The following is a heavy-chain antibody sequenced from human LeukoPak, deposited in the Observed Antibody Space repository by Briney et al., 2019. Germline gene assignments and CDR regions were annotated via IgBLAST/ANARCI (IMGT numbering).Heavy chain of an antibody. CDR3: AKISIHDSSPYIDS. Sequence: GGSLRLSCAASGFTFSGYSMNWVRQAPGKGLEWLSYISSSTSTIYYADSVKGRFTISRDNAKNTLYLQMSSLRAEDTAVYYCAKISIHDSSPYIDSWGQGTLVTVSS. CDR1: GFTFSGYS. CDR2: ISSSTSTI. V-gene: IGHV3-48*01. J-gene: IGHJ4*02. D-gene: IGHD3-22*01.